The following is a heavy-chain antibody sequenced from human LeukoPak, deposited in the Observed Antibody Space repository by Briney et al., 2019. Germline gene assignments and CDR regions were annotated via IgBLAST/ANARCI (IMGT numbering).Heavy chain of an antibody. CDR1: GFTFSSYS. V-gene: IGHV3-21*01. J-gene: IGHJ5*02. D-gene: IGHD5/OR15-5a*01. CDR2: ISTDSSSI. Sequence: GGSLRLSCAASGFTFSSYSMNWVRQAPGKGLEWVSSISTDSSSIYYADSVKGRFTISRDNTKNSLYLQMNSLRAEDTAIYYCARAGRIDIMWDWFDPWGQGTLVTVSS. CDR3: ARAGRIDIMWDWFDP.